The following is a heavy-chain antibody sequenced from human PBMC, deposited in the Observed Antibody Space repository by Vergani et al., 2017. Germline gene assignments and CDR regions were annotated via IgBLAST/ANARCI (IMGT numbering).Heavy chain of an antibody. D-gene: IGHD3-22*01. CDR3: AKDGTDNFVSSSDYSDLLDY. CDR2: ISKDGTHD. CDR1: GFGFKNFA. Sequence: QVSLVESGGVVVQPGRSLTLTCSASGFGFKNFAMHWVRQAPGKGLEWVATISKDGTHDYYEPSVRGRFAVSRDNFKITMYLQMDRLTTDDTAVYFCAKDGTDNFVSSSDYSDLLDYWGQGILVTVSS. J-gene: IGHJ4*02. V-gene: IGHV3-30*18.